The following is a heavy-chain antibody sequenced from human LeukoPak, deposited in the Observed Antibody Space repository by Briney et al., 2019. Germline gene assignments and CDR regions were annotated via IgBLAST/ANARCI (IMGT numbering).Heavy chain of an antibody. V-gene: IGHV3-7*03. CDR3: AREPRIAAAGTPLGY. CDR1: GFTFSTYW. J-gene: IGHJ4*02. D-gene: IGHD6-13*01. CDR2: INQDGSEK. Sequence: GGSLRLSCAASGFTFSTYWMSWIRQAPGKGLEWVANINQDGSEKYYVDSVKGRFTISRDDAKNSLYLQMNSLRAEDTAVYYCAREPRIAAAGTPLGYWGQGTLVTVSS.